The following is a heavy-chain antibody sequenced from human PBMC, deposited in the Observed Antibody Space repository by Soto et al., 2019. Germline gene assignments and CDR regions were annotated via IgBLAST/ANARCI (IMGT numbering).Heavy chain of an antibody. V-gene: IGHV4-31*03. CDR1: VGSISSRGYY. Sequence: ALSVTCTVPVGSISSRGYYWSWIRQHPGKGLEWIGYIYYSGSTYYNPSLKSRVTISVDTSKNQFSLKLSSVTAADTAVYYCARGAARGFDYWGQGTLVPVSS. CDR3: ARGAARGFDY. J-gene: IGHJ4*02. CDR2: IYYSGST. D-gene: IGHD2-15*01.